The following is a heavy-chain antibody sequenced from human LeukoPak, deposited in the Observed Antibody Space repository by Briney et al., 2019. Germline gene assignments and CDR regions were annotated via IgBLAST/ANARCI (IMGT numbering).Heavy chain of an antibody. J-gene: IGHJ4*02. CDR1: GGSISSSSYY. CDR3: ARVHLPTIYFDF. Sequence: SETLSLTCTVSGGSISSSSYYWAWIRQPPGKGLEWIGYIFYSGTTNYNPSLESRVTISIDTSKNQFSLKLNSVTAADTAVYYCARVHLPTIYFDFWGQGTLVTISS. V-gene: IGHV4-61*05. D-gene: IGHD1-1*01. CDR2: IFYSGTT.